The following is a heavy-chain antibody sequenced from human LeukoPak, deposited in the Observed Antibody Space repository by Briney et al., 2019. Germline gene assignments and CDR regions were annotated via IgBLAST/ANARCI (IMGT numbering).Heavy chain of an antibody. CDR3: MVRGVIISGRYAFDI. CDR1: GFTFSSYW. J-gene: IGHJ3*02. Sequence: PGGSLRLSCVASGFTFSSYWMHWVRQDPRKGLVWVSRINGDGRNINYADSVRGRFTISRDNAKNTLYLQMNTLRVEDTAVYYFMVRGVIISGRYAFDIWGQGTMVTVSS. V-gene: IGHV3-74*01. CDR2: INGDGRNI. D-gene: IGHD3-10*01.